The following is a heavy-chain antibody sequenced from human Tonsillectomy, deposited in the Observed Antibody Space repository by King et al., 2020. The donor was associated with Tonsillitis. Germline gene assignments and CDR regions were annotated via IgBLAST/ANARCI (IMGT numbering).Heavy chain of an antibody. CDR1: GFTFSSYG. CDR3: ARDGHSYYYMDV. J-gene: IGHJ6*03. V-gene: IGHV3-33*08. CDR2: IWYDGRIK. Sequence: QLVQSGGGVVQPGRSLRLSCAASGFTFSSYGMHWVRQAPGKGLEWVAVIWYDGRIKYYADSVKGRFTISRDNSKKTLFLQMDSLRAEDTAVYYCARDGHSYYYMDVWGKGTTVTVSS.